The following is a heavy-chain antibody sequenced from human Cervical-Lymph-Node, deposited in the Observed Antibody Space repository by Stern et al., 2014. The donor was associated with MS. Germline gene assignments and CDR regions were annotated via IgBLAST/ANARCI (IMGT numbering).Heavy chain of an antibody. D-gene: IGHD4-17*01. J-gene: IGHJ4*02. CDR3: ARDYGDYAFDY. CDR2: IYPGHSNT. CDR1: GYSFTANW. Sequence: EVQLVQSGAEVKKPGESLKISCKGSGYSFTANWIAWVRQMPGKGLERMGTIYPGHSNTRYSPSFQGKVTISADKSISTAYLQWSSLKASDTAMYYCARDYGDYAFDYWGQGTLVTVSS. V-gene: IGHV5-51*01.